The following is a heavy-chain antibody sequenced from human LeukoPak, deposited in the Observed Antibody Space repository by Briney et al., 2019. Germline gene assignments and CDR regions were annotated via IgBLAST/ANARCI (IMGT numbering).Heavy chain of an antibody. CDR3: ARLTGDGGY. J-gene: IGHJ4*02. Sequence: PGGSLRLSCAASGFTFSTYSTTWVRQAPGKGLEWVSYISSSSSTIYYGGSVKGRFTISRDNSKNTLYLQMNSLRAEDTAVYYCARLTGDGGYWGQGTLVTVSS. D-gene: IGHD7-27*01. CDR1: GFTFSTYS. V-gene: IGHV3-48*01. CDR2: ISSSSSTI.